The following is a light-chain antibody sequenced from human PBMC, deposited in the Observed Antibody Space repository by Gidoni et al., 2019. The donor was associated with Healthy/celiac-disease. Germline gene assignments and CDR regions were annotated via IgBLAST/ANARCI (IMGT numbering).Light chain of an antibody. CDR2: AAS. CDR3: QQSYNTLALT. Sequence: DIQMTQSPSSLSASVGDRVTITCRASPSISSLLNWYQQKPGKAPKLLIYAASSFQSGVPSWFSGSGSRTDFTLTISSMQPEDFATYYCQQSYNTLALTFXGXTKVEIK. V-gene: IGKV1-39*01. CDR1: PSISSL. J-gene: IGKJ4*01.